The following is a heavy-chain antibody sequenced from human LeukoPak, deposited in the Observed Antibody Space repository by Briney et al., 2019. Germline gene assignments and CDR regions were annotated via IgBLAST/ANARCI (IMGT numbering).Heavy chain of an antibody. V-gene: IGHV1-2*02. CDR2: INPNSGGT. D-gene: IGHD2-2*01. Sequence: ASVTVSCKASGYTFIAYYMHWVRQAPGQGLEWRGWINPNSGGTNYAQKFQGRVTMTRDTSISTAYMDLSRLRSDDTAVYYCARGMGVLVPAATWFDPWGQGTLVTVSS. J-gene: IGHJ5*02. CDR3: ARGMGVLVPAATWFDP. CDR1: GYTFIAYY.